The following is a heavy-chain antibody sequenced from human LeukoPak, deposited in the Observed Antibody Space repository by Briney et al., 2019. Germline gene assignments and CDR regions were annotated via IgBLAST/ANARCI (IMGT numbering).Heavy chain of an antibody. CDR2: ISSSSSST. CDR1: GFTFSDFY. CDR3: ARDLIHRSGEADY. J-gene: IGHJ4*02. Sequence: PGGSLRLSCAASGFTFSDFYMSWIRQAPGKGLEWISYISSSSSSTNYADSVKGRFTISRDNAKNSLYLQMTSLRAEHTAVYYCARDLIHRSGEADYWGQGTLVTVSS. V-gene: IGHV3-11*05. D-gene: IGHD3-22*01.